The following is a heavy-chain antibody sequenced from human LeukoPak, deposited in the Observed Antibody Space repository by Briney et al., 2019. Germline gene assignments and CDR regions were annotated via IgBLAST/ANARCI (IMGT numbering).Heavy chain of an antibody. J-gene: IGHJ4*02. V-gene: IGHV4-39*01. CDR3: ARSRHCSSTSCYSFDY. Sequence: PSETLSLTCTVSGGSISSSSYYWGWIRQPPGKGREWIGSMYYSGSTYYNPSLKSRVTISVDTSKNQFSLKLSSVTAADTAVYYCARSRHCSSTSCYSFDYWGQGTLVTVSS. D-gene: IGHD2-2*01. CDR1: GGSISSSSYY. CDR2: MYYSGST.